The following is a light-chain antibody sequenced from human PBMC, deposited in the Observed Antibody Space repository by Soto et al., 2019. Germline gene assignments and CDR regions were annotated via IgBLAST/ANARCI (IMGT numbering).Light chain of an antibody. Sequence: TVLTQSPGTLSLSPGERATLSCRASQSVSSRSLAWYQQKPGQAPRLLIYDASNRATGIPDRFSGSGSGTDFSLTISRLEPEDFAVYYCQQYERGFTFGPGTKVDIK. V-gene: IGKV3-20*01. CDR1: QSVSSRS. CDR2: DAS. J-gene: IGKJ3*01. CDR3: QQYERGFT.